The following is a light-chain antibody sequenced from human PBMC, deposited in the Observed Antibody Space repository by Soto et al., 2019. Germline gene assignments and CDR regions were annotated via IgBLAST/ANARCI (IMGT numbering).Light chain of an antibody. V-gene: IGKV3-11*01. J-gene: IGKJ1*01. Sequence: EIVLTQSPATLSLSPGERATLSCRASQSVNIYLAWYQQKPGQAPRLLIYDASNRATGIPARFSGSGSGTDFTLTISSLEPEDIAVYYCQQYGSSPWTFGQGTKVDI. CDR2: DAS. CDR1: QSVNIY. CDR3: QQYGSSPWT.